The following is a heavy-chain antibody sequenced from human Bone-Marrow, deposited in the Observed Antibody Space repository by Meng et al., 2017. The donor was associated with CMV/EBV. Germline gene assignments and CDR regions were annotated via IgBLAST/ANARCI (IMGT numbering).Heavy chain of an antibody. V-gene: IGHV1-46*01. Sequence: ASVKVSCKAYGYTFANYYMHWVRQAPGQGLEWMAIINPSGGSPTYPQKFQGRLKMTSDTSTSSVCMELTSLTSDDTAVYYCARDRRGREVDPAVLDVWGQGTTVTVSS. CDR1: GYTFANYY. CDR2: INPSGGSP. CDR3: ARDRRGREVDPAVLDV. D-gene: IGHD2-2*01. J-gene: IGHJ6*02.